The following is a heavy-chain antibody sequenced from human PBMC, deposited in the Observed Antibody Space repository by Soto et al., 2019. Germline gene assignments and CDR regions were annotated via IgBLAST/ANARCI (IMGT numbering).Heavy chain of an antibody. Sequence: GGSLRLSCAASGFTFDNYAMNWVRQAPGKXLEWVSGITGSGENTYYADSVKGRLTISRDNSKNTLYVQLNSLGVENTAIYYCAKVSLGATTITDFYYYGMDDCGHGTMVTAP. CDR3: AKVSLGATTITDFYYYGMDD. CDR1: GFTFDNYA. D-gene: IGHD1-26*01. V-gene: IGHV3-23*01. CDR2: ITGSGENT. J-gene: IGHJ6*02.